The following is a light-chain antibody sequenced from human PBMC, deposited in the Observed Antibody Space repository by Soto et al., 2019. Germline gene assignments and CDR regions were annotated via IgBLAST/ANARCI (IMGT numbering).Light chain of an antibody. J-gene: IGLJ1*01. CDR1: SSDVGGYNY. CDR3: SSYRSSSTDV. CDR2: EVS. V-gene: IGLV2-14*01. Sequence: QSALTQPASVSGSPGQSITISCTGTSSDVGGYNYVSWYQQHPGKAPKLMIYEVSHRPSGVSNRFSGSKSGNTASLTISGLQAEDEADYYCSSYRSSSTDVFGTGTKLTVL.